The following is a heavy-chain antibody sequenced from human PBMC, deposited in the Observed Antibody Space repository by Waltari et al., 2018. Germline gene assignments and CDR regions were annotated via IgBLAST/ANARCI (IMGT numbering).Heavy chain of an antibody. Sequence: QVQLVQSGAEVTKPGSSVKVSCKASGGTFSSYAISWVRQAPGQGLEWMGGIIPIFGTANYAQKFQGRVTITADESTSTAYMELSSLRSEDTAVYYCARESAATVTRYYFDYWGQGTLVTVSS. CDR2: IIPIFGTA. J-gene: IGHJ4*02. V-gene: IGHV1-69*12. CDR3: ARESAATVTRYYFDY. CDR1: GGTFSSYA. D-gene: IGHD4-17*01.